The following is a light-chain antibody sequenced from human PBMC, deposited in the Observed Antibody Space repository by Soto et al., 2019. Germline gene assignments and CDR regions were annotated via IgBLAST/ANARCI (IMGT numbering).Light chain of an antibody. CDR2: AAS. J-gene: IGKJ2*01. CDR1: KGMSTY. CDR3: QQLHTYPYT. Sequence: IQLTQSPASLSASVGDRVTITCRASKGMSTYLAWYQQKPGKAPKLLIYAASTLQSGVPSRFSGSGSGTDFTLSITSLQPEDFATYYCQQLHTYPYTFGQGTTLEIK. V-gene: IGKV1-9*01.